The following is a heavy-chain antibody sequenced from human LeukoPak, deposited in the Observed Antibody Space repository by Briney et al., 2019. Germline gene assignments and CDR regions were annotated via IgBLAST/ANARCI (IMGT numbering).Heavy chain of an antibody. D-gene: IGHD3-10*01. J-gene: IGHJ4*02. CDR1: GFSIGTGYS. V-gene: IGHV4-38-2*02. CDR3: AREVESWFGDLLSYSDS. CDR2: IYHRVNT. Sequence: PSETLSLTCSVSGFSIGTGYSWGWIRQPPGKGLEWIGTIYHRVNTYYNPSLISRVTISLDASKNQFSLRLTSVTAADTALYYCAREVESWFGDLLSYSDSWGQGTQVTVSS.